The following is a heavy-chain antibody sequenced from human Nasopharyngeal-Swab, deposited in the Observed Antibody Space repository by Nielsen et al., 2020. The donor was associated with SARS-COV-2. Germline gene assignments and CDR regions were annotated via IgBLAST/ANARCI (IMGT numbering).Heavy chain of an antibody. CDR3: ARHQGSSGWFFFDF. CDR2: ISTGAVST. V-gene: IGHV3-23*01. J-gene: IGHJ4*02. D-gene: IGHD6-19*01. CDR1: GFTFSSYA. Sequence: GESLKISCAASGFTFSSYAMSWVRQAPAKGLEWVSAISTGAVSTFYAASVKGRFTISRDDSRTTLYLQMNSLRAKDTAVYYCARHQGSSGWFFFDFWGQGTLVTVSS.